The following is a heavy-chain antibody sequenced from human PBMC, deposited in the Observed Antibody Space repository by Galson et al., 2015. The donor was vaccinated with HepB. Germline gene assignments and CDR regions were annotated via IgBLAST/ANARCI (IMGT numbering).Heavy chain of an antibody. CDR3: AKGPAWELRPLDAFDI. CDR2: ISYDGSNK. J-gene: IGHJ3*02. V-gene: IGHV3-30*18. Sequence: SLRLSCAASGFTFSSYGMHWVRQAPGKGLEWVAVISYDGSNKYYADSVKGRFTISRDNSKNTLYLQMNSLRAEDTAVYYCAKGPAWELRPLDAFDIWGQGTMVTVSS. CDR1: GFTFSSYG. D-gene: IGHD1-26*01.